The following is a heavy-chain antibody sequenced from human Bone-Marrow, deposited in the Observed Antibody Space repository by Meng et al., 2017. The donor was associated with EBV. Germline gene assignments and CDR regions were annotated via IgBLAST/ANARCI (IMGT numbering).Heavy chain of an antibody. V-gene: IGHV1-69*01. CDR2: LLPILGAP. CDR3: ARESGRGYTPDY. CDR1: GGAFSRSA. D-gene: IGHD3-10*01. Sequence: QGKVVQSGPEVKKAGSSVKVSCKTSGGAFSRSAISWVRQAPGQGLEWMGGLLPILGAPNYAETFQDRVTITADESTSTAYMELSSLTSEDTAVYYCARESGRGYTPDYWGQGTLVTVSS. J-gene: IGHJ4*02.